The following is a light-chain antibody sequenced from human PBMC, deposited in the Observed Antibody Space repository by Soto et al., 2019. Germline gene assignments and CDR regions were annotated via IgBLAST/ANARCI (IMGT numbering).Light chain of an antibody. CDR1: QYITRW. CDR3: QQYMSYS. CDR2: DAS. V-gene: IGKV1-5*01. Sequence: DIQMTQSPSTLSASVGDRVTITCRASQYITRWLAWYQQKPGEAPKLLIYDASTLESGVPSRFSGSGSGTEFTLTISSLQPDDFATYYCQQYMSYSFGQGTKVDI. J-gene: IGKJ1*01.